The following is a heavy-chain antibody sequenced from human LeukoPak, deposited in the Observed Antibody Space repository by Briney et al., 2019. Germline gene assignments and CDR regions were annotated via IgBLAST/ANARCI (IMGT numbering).Heavy chain of an antibody. V-gene: IGHV4-34*01. D-gene: IGHD6-6*01. CDR3: ARRRAGIAARRLYFDY. J-gene: IGHJ4*02. CDR1: GRSFSGYY. CDR2: INHSGST. Sequence: SETLSLTCAVYGRSFSGYYWSWIPQPPGKGLEWIGEINHSGSTNYNPSLKSRVTISVDTPKNQFSLELSSVTAGDTGVYYCARRRAGIAARRLYFDYWGQGTLVTVSS.